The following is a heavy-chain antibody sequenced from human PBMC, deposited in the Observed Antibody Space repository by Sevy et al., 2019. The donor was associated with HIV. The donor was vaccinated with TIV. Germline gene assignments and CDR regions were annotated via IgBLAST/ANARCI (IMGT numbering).Heavy chain of an antibody. CDR1: GFTFAKYS. Sequence: GGSLRLSCAASGFTFAKYSMSWVRQAPGKGLEWVSTFSFGCGRINYADSVKGRFTISRDDSKNTLFLQMNSLRAEDTATYFCAREGCTKPHDYWGQGTLVTVFS. V-gene: IGHV3-23*01. D-gene: IGHD2-8*01. J-gene: IGHJ4*02. CDR2: FSFGCGRI. CDR3: AREGCTKPHDY.